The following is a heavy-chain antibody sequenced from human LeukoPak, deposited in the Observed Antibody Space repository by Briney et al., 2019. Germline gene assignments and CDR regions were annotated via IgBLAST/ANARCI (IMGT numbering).Heavy chain of an antibody. CDR3: ARVRAPYYDFWSGYYIDAFDI. CDR1: GYTFTSYG. D-gene: IGHD3-3*01. J-gene: IGHJ3*02. Sequence: ASVKVSCKASGYTFTSYGISWVRQAPGQGLEWMGWISAYNGNTNYAQKLQGRVTMTTDTSTSTAYMELRSLRSDDTAVYYCARVRAPYYDFWSGYYIDAFDIWGQGTMVTVSS. CDR2: ISAYNGNT. V-gene: IGHV1-18*01.